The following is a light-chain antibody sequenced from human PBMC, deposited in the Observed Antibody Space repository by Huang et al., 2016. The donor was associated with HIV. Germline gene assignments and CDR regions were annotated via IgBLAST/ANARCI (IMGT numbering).Light chain of an antibody. V-gene: IGKV1-39*01. Sequence: DIQLTQSPSSLSASVGDKVTITCRSSQTISTYLSWYQQKPGKAPRLLIYSASSSQGGVPSRFSGSGSGTDFALTITSLQPDDFATYYCQQSYTTPRTFGQGTRVEIK. J-gene: IGKJ1*01. CDR1: QTISTY. CDR2: SAS. CDR3: QQSYTTPRT.